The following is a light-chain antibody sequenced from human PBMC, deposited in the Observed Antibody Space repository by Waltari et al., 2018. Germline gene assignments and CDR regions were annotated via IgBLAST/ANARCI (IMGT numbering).Light chain of an antibody. CDR2: DSS. J-gene: IGKJ1*01. V-gene: IGKV3-20*01. Sequence: EIVLTQSPGHLSLSPWERATLSCRASQSFIRALAWYQQKPGQAPRLLIYDSSTRAIGIPDRFSGGGCGTDFSLTISRLEPEDFAVYYCQHYVRLPVTFGQGTTVEIK. CDR1: QSFIRA. CDR3: QHYVRLPVT.